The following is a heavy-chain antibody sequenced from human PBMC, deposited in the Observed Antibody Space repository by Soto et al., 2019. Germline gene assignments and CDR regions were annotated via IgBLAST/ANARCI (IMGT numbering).Heavy chain of an antibody. CDR1: GFTFSSYA. CDR3: AKSLTRGAHCSGGSCYKGRYYYMDV. CDR2: ISGSGGST. J-gene: IGHJ6*03. Sequence: GGSLRLSCAASGFTFSSYAMSWVRQAPGKGLEWVSAISGSGGSTYYADSVKGRFTISRDNSKNTLYLQMNSLRAEDTAVYYCAKSLTRGAHCSGGSCYKGRYYYMDVWGKGTTVIVSS. V-gene: IGHV3-23*01. D-gene: IGHD2-15*01.